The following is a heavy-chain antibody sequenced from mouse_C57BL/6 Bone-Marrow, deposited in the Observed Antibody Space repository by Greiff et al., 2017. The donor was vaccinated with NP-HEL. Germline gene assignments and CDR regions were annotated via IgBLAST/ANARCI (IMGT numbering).Heavy chain of an antibody. Sequence: EVMLVESGGGLVKPGGSLKLSCAASGFTFSDYGMHWVRQAPEKGLEWVAYISSGSSTIYYADTVKGRFTISRDNAKNTLFLQMTSLRSEDTAMYYCARSFITTVVPFAYWGQGTLVTVSA. CDR3: ARSFITTVVPFAY. CDR2: ISSGSSTI. V-gene: IGHV5-17*01. J-gene: IGHJ3*01. D-gene: IGHD1-1*01. CDR1: GFTFSDYG.